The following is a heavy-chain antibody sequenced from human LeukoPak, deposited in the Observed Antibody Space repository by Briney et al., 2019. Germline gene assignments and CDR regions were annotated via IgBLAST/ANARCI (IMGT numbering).Heavy chain of an antibody. Sequence: GGSLRLSCAASGFTFSSYGMSWVRQAPGKGLEWVSAISGNGGRTYYADSVKGRFTISRDNSKNTLYLQMNSLRAEDTAVYYCAKDPEDCSSTSCYYYYYYGMDVWGQGTTVTVSS. D-gene: IGHD2-2*01. V-gene: IGHV3-23*01. CDR1: GFTFSSYG. J-gene: IGHJ6*02. CDR2: ISGNGGRT. CDR3: AKDPEDCSSTSCYYYYYYGMDV.